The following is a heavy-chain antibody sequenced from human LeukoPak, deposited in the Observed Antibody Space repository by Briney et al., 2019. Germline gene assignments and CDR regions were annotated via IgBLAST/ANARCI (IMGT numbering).Heavy chain of an antibody. CDR3: ARGGYDYYYYYGMDV. CDR1: GFTFSSYW. D-gene: IGHD5-12*01. CDR2: INSDGSTT. J-gene: IGHJ6*02. V-gene: IGHV3-74*01. Sequence: PGGSLRLSCAASGFTFSSYWMHWVRQAPGKGLVWVSRINSDGSTTNYADSVKGRFTISRDNSKNTLYLQMNSLRAEDTAVYYCARGGYDYYYYYGMDVWGQGTTVTVSS.